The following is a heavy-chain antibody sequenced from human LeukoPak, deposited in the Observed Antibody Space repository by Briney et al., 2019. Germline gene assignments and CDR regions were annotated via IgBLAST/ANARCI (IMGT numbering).Heavy chain of an antibody. D-gene: IGHD6-13*01. V-gene: IGHV1-69*02. Sequence: SVKVSCKASGGTFSSYTISWVRQAPGQGLEWMGRIIPILGIANYAQKFQGRVTITADKSTSTAYMELSSLRSEDTAVYYCARRSVPYSSSQKGGFDIWGQGTMVTVSS. CDR1: GGTFSSYT. J-gene: IGHJ3*02. CDR3: ARRSVPYSSSQKGGFDI. CDR2: IIPILGIA.